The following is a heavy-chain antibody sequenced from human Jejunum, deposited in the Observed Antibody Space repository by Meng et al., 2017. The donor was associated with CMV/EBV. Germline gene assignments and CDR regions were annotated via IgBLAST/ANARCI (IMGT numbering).Heavy chain of an antibody. CDR1: GLSSISSGVG. Sequence: QISLKVSGPTLVKPPQTLTLTCAFSGLSSISSGVGVGWIRQPPGKALEWLALIYWDDDKRYSPSLRSRLTITKDTSKNEVVLTMTNMDPVDTGTYYCAHFVGGYYPSRPDYWGQGTLVTVSS. D-gene: IGHD1-26*01. CDR2: IYWDDDK. J-gene: IGHJ4*02. V-gene: IGHV2-5*02. CDR3: AHFVGGYYPSRPDY.